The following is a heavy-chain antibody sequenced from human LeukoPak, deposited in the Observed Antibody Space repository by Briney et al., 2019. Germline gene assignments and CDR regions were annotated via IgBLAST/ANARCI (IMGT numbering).Heavy chain of an antibody. V-gene: IGHV4-39*01. CDR3: ARHREIKAAASAFDY. D-gene: IGHD6-13*01. CDR1: GGSISSGDYY. CDR2: IYYSGTT. Sequence: PSETLSLTCTVSGGSISSGDYYWSWIRQPPGKGLEWIVSIYYSGTTYYNPSLKSRVTISVDTSKNQFSLRLSSVTAADTAVYYCARHREIKAAASAFDYWGQGTLVTVSS. J-gene: IGHJ4*02.